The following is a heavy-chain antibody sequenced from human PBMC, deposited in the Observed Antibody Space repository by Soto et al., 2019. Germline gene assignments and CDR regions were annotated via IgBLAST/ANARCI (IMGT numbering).Heavy chain of an antibody. CDR2: IVVGSGNT. D-gene: IGHD3-3*01. V-gene: IGHV1-58*01. CDR3: AAGLRFLEWLFPEAGMDV. J-gene: IGHJ6*02. Sequence: SVKVCCKASGFTFTSSAVQWVRQARGQRLEWIGWIVVGSGNTNYVQKFQERVTITRDMSTSAAYMELSSLRSEDTAVYYCAAGLRFLEWLFPEAGMDVWG. CDR1: GFTFTSSA.